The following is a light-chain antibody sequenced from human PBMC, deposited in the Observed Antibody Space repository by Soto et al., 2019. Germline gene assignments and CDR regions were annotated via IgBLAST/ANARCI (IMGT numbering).Light chain of an antibody. CDR3: QQYNSYWT. J-gene: IGKJ1*01. Sequence: DIQMTQSPSTLSASVGDRVTITCRASQSISSWLAWYQQKPGKAPKLLISKASSLESGVPSRCSGSGAGTEFTLTISSLQPDDFPTYYCQQYNSYWTFGQGTNVEIK. CDR1: QSISSW. CDR2: KAS. V-gene: IGKV1-5*03.